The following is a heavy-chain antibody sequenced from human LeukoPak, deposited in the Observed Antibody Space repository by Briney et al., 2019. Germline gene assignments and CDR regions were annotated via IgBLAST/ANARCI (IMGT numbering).Heavy chain of an antibody. CDR1: GFIFSSYA. J-gene: IGHJ6*02. D-gene: IGHD3-22*01. Sequence: PGGSLRLSCAASGFIFSSYAMHWVRQAPGKGLEWVAVISYDGSNKYYADSVKGRFTISRDNSKNTLYLQMNSLRAEDTAVYYCAREGAYYDSSGYYRDDYYYGMDVWGQGTTVTVSS. CDR3: AREGAYYDSSGYYRDDYYYGMDV. V-gene: IGHV3-30-3*01. CDR2: ISYDGSNK.